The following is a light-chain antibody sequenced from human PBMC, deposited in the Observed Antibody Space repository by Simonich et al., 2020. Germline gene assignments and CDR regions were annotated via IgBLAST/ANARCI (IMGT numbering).Light chain of an antibody. V-gene: IGKV4-1*01. J-gene: IGKJ1*01. CDR2: WAS. CDR1: QSVLYSSNNKNY. CDR3: QQYYSTPIT. Sequence: DIVMTQSPDSLAVSLGERATIHCKFSQSVLYSSNNKNYLAWYQQKTGQPPKLLIYWASTREAGVPDRFSGSGSGTDLTLTISSLQAEDVAVYYCQQYYSTPITFGQGTKVEIK.